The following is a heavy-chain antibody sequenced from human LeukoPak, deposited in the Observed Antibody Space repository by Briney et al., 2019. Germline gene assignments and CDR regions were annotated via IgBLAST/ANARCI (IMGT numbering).Heavy chain of an antibody. CDR1: GGSISSGDYY. Sequence: SQTLSLTCTVSGGSISSGDYYWSWIRQPPGKGLEWIGRIYTSGSTNYNPSLKSRVTISVDTSKNQFSLKLSSVTAADTAVYYCARVTYSYYDYWGQGTLVTVSS. J-gene: IGHJ4*02. D-gene: IGHD5-18*01. CDR2: IYTSGST. V-gene: IGHV4-61*02. CDR3: ARVTYSYYDY.